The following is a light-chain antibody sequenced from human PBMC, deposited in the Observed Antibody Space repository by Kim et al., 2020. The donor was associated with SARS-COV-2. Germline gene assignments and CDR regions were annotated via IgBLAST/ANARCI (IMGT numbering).Light chain of an antibody. Sequence: SLGERATLSCRASPSVGGSYVAWYQQQRGQAPRLLIYDTSNRATGIPDRFNGSGSGTDFTLTISRLEPEDVAVYSCQQYGVSPWTFGQGTKVEIK. CDR3: QQYGVSPWT. J-gene: IGKJ1*01. CDR1: PSVGGSY. CDR2: DTS. V-gene: IGKV3-20*01.